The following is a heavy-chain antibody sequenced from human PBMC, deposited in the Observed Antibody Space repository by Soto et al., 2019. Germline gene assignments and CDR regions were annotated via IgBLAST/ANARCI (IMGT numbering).Heavy chain of an antibody. J-gene: IGHJ4*02. CDR3: ASLPDHIQLWFDY. V-gene: IGHV4-30-4*01. CDR1: GGSISSGDYY. CDR2: IYYSGST. Sequence: QVQLQESGPGLVKPSQTLSLTCTVSGGSISSGDYYWSWIRQPPGKGLEWIGYIYYSGSTYYNPSTKTRLPRSVSTCRTHFPLKLSSLTAPDTAVYYGASLPDHIQLWFDYWGQGTLVTVFS. D-gene: IGHD5-18*01.